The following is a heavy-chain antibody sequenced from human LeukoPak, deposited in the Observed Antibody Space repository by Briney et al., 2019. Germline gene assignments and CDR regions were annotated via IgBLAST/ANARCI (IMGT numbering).Heavy chain of an antibody. CDR1: GFTFSNAW. CDR2: IRRNVDGGTT. J-gene: IGHJ4*02. V-gene: IGHV3-15*01. CDR3: TSTLPY. Sequence: GGSLRLSCAASGFTFSNAWLTWVRQAPGKGLEWVGHIRRNVDGGTTDYAAPVKGRFTISRGDSKNTLYLQMNGLKTEDTAVYYCTSTLPYWGQGTLVTVSS.